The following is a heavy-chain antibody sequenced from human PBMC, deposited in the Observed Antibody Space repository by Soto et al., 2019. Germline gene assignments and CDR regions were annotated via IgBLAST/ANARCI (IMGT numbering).Heavy chain of an antibody. CDR3: ARHPSNFWFDP. CDR1: GGPISSSSYC. J-gene: IGHJ5*02. Sequence: PSETLSLTCTVSGGPISSSSYCLGWIRQPPGKGLEWIGSIYYSGSTYYNPSLKSRVTVSVDTSKNQFSLKLSSVTAADTAVYYCARHPSNFWFDPWGQGTLVTVSS. D-gene: IGHD4-4*01. CDR2: IYYSGST. V-gene: IGHV4-39*01.